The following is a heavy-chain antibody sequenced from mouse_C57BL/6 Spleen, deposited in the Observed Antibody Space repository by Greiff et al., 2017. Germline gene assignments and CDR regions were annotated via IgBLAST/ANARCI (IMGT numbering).Heavy chain of an antibody. J-gene: IGHJ1*03. D-gene: IGHD3-3*01. V-gene: IGHV1-69*01. CDR1: GYTFTSYW. CDR3: ARRGCPWYFDV. Sequence: QVQLQQPGAELVMPGASVKLSCKASGYTFTSYWMNWVKQRPGQGLEWIGEIDPSDSYTNYNQKFKGKSTLTVDKTSSTAYMQLSSLTSEDSAVYYCARRGCPWYFDVWGTGTTVTVSS. CDR2: IDPSDSYT.